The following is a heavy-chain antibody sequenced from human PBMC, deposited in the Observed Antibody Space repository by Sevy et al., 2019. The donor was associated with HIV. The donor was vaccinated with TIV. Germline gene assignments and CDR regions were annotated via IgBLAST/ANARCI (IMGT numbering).Heavy chain of an antibody. J-gene: IGHJ6*02. CDR2: ISGTSNYI. V-gene: IGHV3-21*01. D-gene: IGHD3-10*01. Sequence: GGSLRLSCAASGFTFSSYSMNWVRQAPGKGLEWVSSISGTSNYIYYGDSVKGRYTISRDNDKNSLHLQMNSLRAEDTGVYYCARDRGSTDRGMDVWGQGTTVTVSS. CDR3: ARDRGSTDRGMDV. CDR1: GFTFSSYS.